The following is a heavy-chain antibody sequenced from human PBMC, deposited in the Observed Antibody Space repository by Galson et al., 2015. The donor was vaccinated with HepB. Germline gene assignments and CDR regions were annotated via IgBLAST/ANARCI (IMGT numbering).Heavy chain of an antibody. V-gene: IGHV3-48*01. CDR3: ARDRFPDYYDPPTL. D-gene: IGHD3-22*01. J-gene: IGHJ4*02. CDR1: GFTFSSYS. Sequence: SLRLSCAASGFTFSSYSMNWVRQAPGKGLEWVSYISSSSSTIYYADSVKGRFTISRDNAKNSLYLQMNSLRAEDTAVYYCARDRFPDYYDPPTLWGQGTLVTVSS. CDR2: ISSSSSTI.